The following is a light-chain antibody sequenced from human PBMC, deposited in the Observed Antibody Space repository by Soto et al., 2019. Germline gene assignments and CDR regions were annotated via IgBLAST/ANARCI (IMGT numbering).Light chain of an antibody. J-gene: IGKJ1*01. Sequence: DIQMTQSPSTLSASVGASVTITCRASQSISTWLAWYQQKPGKAPKLLIYDASSLEGGVPSRFSGSGSGTEFTLTISGLQPDDFATYYCQQYNSFSWTFGQGTKVDIK. CDR2: DAS. CDR3: QQYNSFSWT. V-gene: IGKV1-5*01. CDR1: QSISTW.